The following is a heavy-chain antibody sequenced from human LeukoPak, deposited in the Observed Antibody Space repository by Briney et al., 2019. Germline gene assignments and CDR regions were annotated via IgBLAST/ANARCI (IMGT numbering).Heavy chain of an antibody. V-gene: IGHV4-30-4*08. CDR2: IFYSGST. D-gene: IGHD3-16*01. Sequence: PSQTLSLTCTVSGGSISSGHYYWTWIRQRPGRGLEWIGYIFYSGSTYYNPSLKSRITISVDMSKNQFSLKLSSVTAADTAVYYCARVLGNSAFDIWGQGTMVTVSS. CDR3: ARVLGNSAFDI. CDR1: GGSISSGHYY. J-gene: IGHJ3*02.